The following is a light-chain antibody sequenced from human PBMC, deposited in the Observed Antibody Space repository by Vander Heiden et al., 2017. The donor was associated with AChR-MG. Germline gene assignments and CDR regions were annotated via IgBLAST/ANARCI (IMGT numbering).Light chain of an antibody. V-gene: IGKV1-5*03. J-gene: IGKJ1*01. CDR3: QHYNGFPRT. Sequence: DIQMTQSPSILSASIGDRVTIACRASQSVSSWLAWYQQKPGKAPKLLIYKASSLEIGVPSRFSGSGSETEFTLTISSLQPDDFATYFCQHYNGFPRTFGQGTKVEIK. CDR1: QSVSSW. CDR2: KAS.